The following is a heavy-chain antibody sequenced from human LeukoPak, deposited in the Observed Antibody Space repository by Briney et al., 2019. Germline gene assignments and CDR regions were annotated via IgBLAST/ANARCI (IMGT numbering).Heavy chain of an antibody. CDR3: AREMGIRGPPMARGMDV. V-gene: IGHV3-21*01. D-gene: IGHD3-10*01. J-gene: IGHJ6*02. Sequence: GGSLRLSCAASGFTFSSYSMNWVRQAPGKGLEWVSSISSSSSYIYYADSVKGRFTISRDNAKNSLYLQMNSLRAEDTAVYYCAREMGIRGPPMARGMDVWGQGTTVTVSS. CDR2: ISSSSSYI. CDR1: GFTFSSYS.